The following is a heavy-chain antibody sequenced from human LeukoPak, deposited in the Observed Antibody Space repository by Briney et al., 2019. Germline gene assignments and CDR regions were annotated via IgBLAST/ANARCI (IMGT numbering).Heavy chain of an antibody. CDR1: GFTFSSYW. CDR3: TKVRSGSSNWALRVFDY. J-gene: IGHJ4*02. V-gene: IGHV3-7*01. D-gene: IGHD4-11*01. CDR2: IKQDGSEK. Sequence: GGSLRLSCAASGFTFSSYWISWVRQAPGKGLEWVANIKQDGSEKYYVDSVKGRFTISRDDAKNSVYLQMSSLRAEDTAVYYCTKVRSGSSNWALRVFDYWGQGALVTVSS.